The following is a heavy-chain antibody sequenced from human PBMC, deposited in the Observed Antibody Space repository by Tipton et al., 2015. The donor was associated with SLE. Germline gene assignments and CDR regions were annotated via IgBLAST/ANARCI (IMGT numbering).Heavy chain of an antibody. V-gene: IGHV4-31*03. CDR2: IYYSGST. D-gene: IGHD2-21*02. CDR3: ARGRSDTRDFQH. Sequence: TLSLTCTVSGGSISSGGYYWSWIRQHPGKGLEWIGYIYYSGSTYYNPSLKSRVTISVDTSKDQFSLKLSSVTAADTAVYYFARGRSDTRDFQHWGQGTLVTVSS. CDR1: GGSISSGGYY. J-gene: IGHJ1*01.